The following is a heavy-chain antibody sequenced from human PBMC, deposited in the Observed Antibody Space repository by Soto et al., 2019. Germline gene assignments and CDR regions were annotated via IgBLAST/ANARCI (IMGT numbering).Heavy chain of an antibody. CDR1: GFTFSGYW. Sequence: GGSLRLSCAASGFTFSGYWMHWVRQAPGKGLVWVSRVNDDGSTTSYADFVKGRFTTSRDNAKNTLYLQMNSLRAEDTAVYYCARDRRKNDYWGQGTLVTVSS. CDR3: ARDRRKNDY. V-gene: IGHV3-74*01. J-gene: IGHJ4*02. CDR2: VNDDGSTT.